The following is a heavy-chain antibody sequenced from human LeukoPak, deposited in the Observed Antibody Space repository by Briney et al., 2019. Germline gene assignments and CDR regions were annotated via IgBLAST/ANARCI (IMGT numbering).Heavy chain of an antibody. Sequence: ASVKVSCKASGYTLTGYHMHWVRQAPGQGLEWMGWINPNSGDTNYAQKFQGRVTMTRDTSINTAYMEMNRLRSDDTAVYYCARDWSGVYCTAGSCLSLDYWGQGTLVTVSS. CDR3: ARDWSGVYCTAGSCLSLDY. V-gene: IGHV1-2*02. CDR2: INPNSGDT. J-gene: IGHJ4*02. D-gene: IGHD2-15*01. CDR1: GYTLTGYH.